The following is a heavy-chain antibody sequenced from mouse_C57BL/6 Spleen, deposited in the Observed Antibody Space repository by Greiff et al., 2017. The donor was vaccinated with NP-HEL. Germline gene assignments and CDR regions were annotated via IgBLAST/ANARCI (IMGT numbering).Heavy chain of an antibody. V-gene: IGHV1-81*01. CDR3: ARGEDGYYEAY. D-gene: IGHD2-3*01. CDR1: GYTFTSYG. J-gene: IGHJ3*01. Sequence: QVQLKESGAELARPGASVKLSCKASGYTFTSYGISWVKQRTGQGLEWIGEIYPRSGNTYYNEKFKGKATLTADKSSSTAYMELRSLTSEDSAVYFGARGEDGYYEAYWGQGTLVTVSA. CDR2: IYPRSGNT.